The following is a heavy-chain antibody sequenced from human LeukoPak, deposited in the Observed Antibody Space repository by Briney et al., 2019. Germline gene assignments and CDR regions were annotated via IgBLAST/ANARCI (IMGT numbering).Heavy chain of an antibody. D-gene: IGHD3-3*01. J-gene: IGHJ4*02. V-gene: IGHV3-74*01. CDR1: GFTFSSYW. Sequence: GSLRLSCAASGFTFSSYWMHWVRQAPGKGLVWVSRINSDGSSTSYADSVKGRFTISRDNAKNTLHLQMNSLRAEDTAVYYCARDTNDFWSGYSKLPDYWGQGTLVTVSS. CDR3: ARDTNDFWSGYSKLPDY. CDR2: INSDGSST.